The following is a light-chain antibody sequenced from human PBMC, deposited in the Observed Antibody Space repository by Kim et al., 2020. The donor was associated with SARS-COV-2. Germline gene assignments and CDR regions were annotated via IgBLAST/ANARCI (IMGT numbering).Light chain of an antibody. V-gene: IGKV1-33*01. CDR3: QQYDNLPSYS. CDR2: AAS. J-gene: IGKJ2*03. Sequence: ASVGDRVTITCQASQDISNYLNWYRQKPGKAPKLLIYAASNLETGVPSRFSRSGSGTDCTFTISSLQTEDIATYYCQQYDNLPSYSFGQGTRLEIK. CDR1: QDISNY.